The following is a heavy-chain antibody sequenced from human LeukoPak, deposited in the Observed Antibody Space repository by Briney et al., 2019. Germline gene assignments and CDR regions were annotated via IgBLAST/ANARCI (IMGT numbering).Heavy chain of an antibody. CDR3: ARLESGSPSTDAFDI. CDR1: GGSISGYY. CDR2: INHSGST. J-gene: IGHJ3*02. D-gene: IGHD1-26*01. Sequence: PSETLSLTCTVSGGSISGYYWSWIRQPPGKGLEWMGEINHSGSTNYNPSLKSRVTISVDTSKNQFSLKLSSVTAADTAVYYCARLESGSPSTDAFDIWGQGTMVTVSS. V-gene: IGHV4-34*01.